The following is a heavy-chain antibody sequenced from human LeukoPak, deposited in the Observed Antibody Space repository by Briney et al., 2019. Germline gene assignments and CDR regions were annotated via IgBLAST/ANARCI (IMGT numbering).Heavy chain of an antibody. CDR2: IYYSGST. J-gene: IGHJ4*02. Sequence: SETLSLTCTVSGGSISSYYWSWIRQPPGKGLEWIGYIYYSGSTNYNPSLKSRVTISVDTSKNQFSLKLSSVTAADTAVYYCARGGPRYYDSSGYPIPFDYWGQGTLVTVSS. V-gene: IGHV4-59*01. CDR3: ARGGPRYYDSSGYPIPFDY. D-gene: IGHD3-22*01. CDR1: GGSISSYY.